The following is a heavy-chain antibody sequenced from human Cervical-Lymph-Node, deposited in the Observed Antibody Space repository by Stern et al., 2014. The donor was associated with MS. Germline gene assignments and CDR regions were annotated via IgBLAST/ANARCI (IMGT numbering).Heavy chain of an antibody. J-gene: IGHJ4*02. V-gene: IGHV1-69*09. CDR3: AGPAPLD. D-gene: IGHD2-2*01. CDR1: GGSLSTYT. CDR2: IIPALNVA. Sequence: QLVQSGAELKKPGYSVKVSCKASGGSLSTYTITWVRQAPGQGLEWMGRIIPALNVANYAQKFQGRLTITADKSTSTAYMEMSSLRSDDTAVYYCAGPAPLDWGQGTLVTVSS.